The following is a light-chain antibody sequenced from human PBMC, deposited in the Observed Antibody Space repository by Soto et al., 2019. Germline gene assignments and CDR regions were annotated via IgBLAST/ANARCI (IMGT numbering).Light chain of an antibody. CDR1: QSIRRW. CDR2: DVS. Sequence: DIQMTQSPSTLSAALGDRVTITCRASQSIRRWLAWYQQKPGKAPKLLISDVSSFERGVPSRFSSSGSGTEFTLTISSLQPDDCATYHCQQYETYSQCTFGQGTKVEI. J-gene: IGKJ1*01. V-gene: IGKV1-5*01. CDR3: QQYETYSQCT.